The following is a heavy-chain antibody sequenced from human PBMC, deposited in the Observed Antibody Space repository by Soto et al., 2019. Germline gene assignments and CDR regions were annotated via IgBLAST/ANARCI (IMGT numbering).Heavy chain of an antibody. J-gene: IGHJ6*02. CDR2: IYYSGST. D-gene: IGHD2-15*01. CDR1: GVSISSSSYY. CDR3: AASGYCSGGSCHPYGMDV. Sequence: QLQLQESGPGLVKPSETLSLTCTVSGVSISSSSYYWGWIRQPTGKGLEWIGSIYYSGSTYYNPSLRSRVTISVDTSKNHFSLKLSSVTAADTAVYYCAASGYCSGGSCHPYGMDVWGQGTTVTVSS. V-gene: IGHV4-39*01.